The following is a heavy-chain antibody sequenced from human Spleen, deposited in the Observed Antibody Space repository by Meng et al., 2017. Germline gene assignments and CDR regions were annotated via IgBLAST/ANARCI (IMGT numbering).Heavy chain of an antibody. D-gene: IGHD5-18*01. Sequence: GESLKISCAASGFTVSHNYISWVRQAPGKGLEWVSVIYSGGNTYYADSVKGRFTISRDNSKNTVFLQINSLRVEDTALYYCASGYRYGYLGPGYYYGLDVWGQGTTVTVSS. J-gene: IGHJ6*02. CDR3: ASGYRYGYLGPGYYYGLDV. CDR2: IYSGGNT. CDR1: GFTVSHNY. V-gene: IGHV3-66*02.